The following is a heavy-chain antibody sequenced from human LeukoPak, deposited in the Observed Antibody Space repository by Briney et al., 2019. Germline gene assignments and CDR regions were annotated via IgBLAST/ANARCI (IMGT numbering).Heavy chain of an antibody. CDR1: GGTFSRFT. V-gene: IGHV1-69*13. Sequence: SVKVSCKAYGGTFSRFTISWVRQAPGQGFEWMGGITPIFGTANFAQKFQGRVSITADGSTSTAFMELSSLRSEDTAVYYCARVTVSNWFDPWGQGTLVTVSS. D-gene: IGHD2-21*02. CDR2: ITPIFGTA. J-gene: IGHJ5*02. CDR3: ARVTVSNWFDP.